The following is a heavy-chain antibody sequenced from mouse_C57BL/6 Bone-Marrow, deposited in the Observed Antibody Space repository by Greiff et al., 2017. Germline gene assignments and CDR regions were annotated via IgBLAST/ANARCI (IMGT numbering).Heavy chain of an antibody. J-gene: IGHJ2*01. V-gene: IGHV1-64*01. Sequence: QVQLQQPGAELVKPGASVKLSCKASGYTFTSYWLHWVKQRPGQGLEWIGMIHPNSGSTNYNEKFKSKATLTVAKSSSTAYMQLSSLTSEDSAVYYCARERGLRPYYWGQGTTLTVSS. D-gene: IGHD2-4*01. CDR2: IHPNSGST. CDR3: ARERGLRPYY. CDR1: GYTFTSYW.